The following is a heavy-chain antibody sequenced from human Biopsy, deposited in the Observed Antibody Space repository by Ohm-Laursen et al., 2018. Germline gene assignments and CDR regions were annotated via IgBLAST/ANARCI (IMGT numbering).Heavy chain of an antibody. J-gene: IGHJ3*01. CDR1: GASMTGYF. V-gene: IGHV4-4*07. CDR2: IYTIGDT. Sequence: TLSLTCTVSGASMTGYFWTWVRQPAGKGLEWIGHIYTIGDTTYNPSLESRVTMSLDTSENQFSLKMMSLTAADTAVYFCAREDEGLLRALDLWGQGTMVTVSS. CDR3: AREDEGLLRALDL. D-gene: IGHD3-3*01.